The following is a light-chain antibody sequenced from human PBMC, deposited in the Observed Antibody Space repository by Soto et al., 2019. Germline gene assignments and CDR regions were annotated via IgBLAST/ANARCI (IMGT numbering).Light chain of an antibody. CDR1: QSISSW. CDR3: QQYNSSPIP. CDR2: KAS. Sequence: DIQMTQSPSTLSASVGDRVTITCRASQSISSWLAWYQQKPGKAPKLLIYKASSLESGVPSRFSGSGSGTEFTLTIRSRQPDDFATYYCQQYNSSPIPFGQGTRLEIK. J-gene: IGKJ5*01. V-gene: IGKV1-5*03.